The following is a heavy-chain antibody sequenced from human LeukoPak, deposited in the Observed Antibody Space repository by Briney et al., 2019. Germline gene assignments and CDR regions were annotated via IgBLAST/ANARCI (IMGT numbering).Heavy chain of an antibody. CDR1: GFTFSSYG. J-gene: IGHJ4*02. CDR3: AKDLNYDILTGSQANY. Sequence: GGSLRLSCAASGFTFSSYGMHWVRQAPGKGLEWVAVISYDGSNKYYADSVKGRFTISRDNSKNTLYLQMNSLRAEDTAVYYCAKDLNYDILTGSQANYWGQGTLVTVSS. CDR2: ISYDGSNK. D-gene: IGHD3-9*01. V-gene: IGHV3-30*18.